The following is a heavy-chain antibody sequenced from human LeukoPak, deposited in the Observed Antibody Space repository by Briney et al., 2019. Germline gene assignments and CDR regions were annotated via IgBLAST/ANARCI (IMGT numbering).Heavy chain of an antibody. CDR3: ARQNYDILTGYYGYFDY. D-gene: IGHD3-9*01. CDR1: GGSFSGYY. V-gene: IGHV4-34*01. J-gene: IGHJ4*02. Sequence: SETLSLTCAVYGGSFSGYYWSWIRQPPGKGLEWIGEINHSGSTNYNPSLKSRVTISVDTSKNQFSLKLSSVTAADTAVYYCARQNYDILTGYYGYFDYWGQGTLVTVSS. CDR2: INHSGST.